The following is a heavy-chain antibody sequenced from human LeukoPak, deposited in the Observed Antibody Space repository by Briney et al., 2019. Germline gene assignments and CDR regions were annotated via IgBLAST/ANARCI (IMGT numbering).Heavy chain of an antibody. CDR3: ARGGSKQWLVDDS. D-gene: IGHD6-19*01. V-gene: IGHV4-59*02. Sequence: PSETLSLTCTVSGGSVSGYYWSWIRQPPGKGLEWIGYIHYSGSTNYNPFLKSRVTISVDTSKNQFSLKLSSVTAADTAIYYCARGGSKQWLVDDSWGQGTLVTVSS. CDR2: IHYSGST. CDR1: GGSVSGYY. J-gene: IGHJ4*02.